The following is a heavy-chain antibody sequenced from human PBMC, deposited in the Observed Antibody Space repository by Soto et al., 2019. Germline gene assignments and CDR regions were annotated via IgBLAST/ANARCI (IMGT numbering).Heavy chain of an antibody. CDR1: GGSISSYY. CDR2: IYYRGST. Sequence: QVQLQESGPGLVKPSETLSLTCTVSGGSISSYYWSWIRQPPGKGLEWIGYIYYRGSTNYNPSLKIRVTLSVDTSKNQFSLKLSSVPAADTAVYYCARGDPLLWFGEKVYYGMDVWGQGTTVTVSS. V-gene: IGHV4-59*01. J-gene: IGHJ6*02. CDR3: ARGDPLLWFGEKVYYGMDV. D-gene: IGHD3-10*01.